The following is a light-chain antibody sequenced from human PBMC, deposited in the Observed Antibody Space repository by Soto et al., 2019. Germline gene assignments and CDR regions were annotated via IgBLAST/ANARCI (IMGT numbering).Light chain of an antibody. J-gene: IGKJ4*01. Sequence: EIVLTQSPGTLSLSPGERATLSCRAIQIVNSTYLAWFQQKPGQAPRLLIYGASTRATGIPDRFSGSGSGTDSTLTISGLEPEDFALYYCQQYGVTPPNSFGGGTKVDIK. CDR1: QIVNSTY. V-gene: IGKV3-20*01. CDR2: GAS. CDR3: QQYGVTPPNS.